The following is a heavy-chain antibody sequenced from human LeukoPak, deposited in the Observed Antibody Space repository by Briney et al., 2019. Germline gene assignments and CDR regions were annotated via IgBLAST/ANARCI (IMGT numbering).Heavy chain of an antibody. CDR1: GVTISDQF. CDR3: ARRTWGYFDY. Sequence: GGSLRLSCAASGVTISDQFMDWVRQAPGKGLEWVGRISNKANSYTTAYTASVKGRFTISRDESKNSLFLQMNSLKTENTAVYYCARRTWGYFDYWGQGTLVTVSS. J-gene: IGHJ4*02. D-gene: IGHD1-1*01. V-gene: IGHV3-72*01. CDR2: ISNKANSYTT.